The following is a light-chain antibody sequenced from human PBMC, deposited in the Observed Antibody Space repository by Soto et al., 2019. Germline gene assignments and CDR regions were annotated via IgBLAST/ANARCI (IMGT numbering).Light chain of an antibody. CDR2: SND. V-gene: IGLV1-44*01. CDR3: AAWDDSLNAFYV. CDR1: SSNIEKNT. Sequence: QSVLTQPPSASGTPGRRVTVSCSGRSSNIEKNTLNWYQHLPGTAPKLLIYSNDQRPSGVPDRFSGSKSGTSASLAISGLQSEDEADYYCAAWDDSLNAFYVFGTGTKVTVL. J-gene: IGLJ1*01.